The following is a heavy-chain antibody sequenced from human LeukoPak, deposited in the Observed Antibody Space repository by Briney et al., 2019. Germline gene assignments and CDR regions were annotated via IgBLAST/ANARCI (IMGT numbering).Heavy chain of an antibody. J-gene: IGHJ6*03. CDR3: ANDYGDYEGRAYYMDV. D-gene: IGHD4-17*01. CDR2: IRHDGSNK. CDR1: GFTFSSYG. V-gene: IGHV3-30*02. Sequence: PGGSLRLSCAASGFTFSSYGMHWVRQAPGKGLEWVAFIRHDGSNKYYADSVKGRFTISRDNSKNTLYLQMNSLRAEDTAVYYCANDYGDYEGRAYYMDVWGKGTTVTISS.